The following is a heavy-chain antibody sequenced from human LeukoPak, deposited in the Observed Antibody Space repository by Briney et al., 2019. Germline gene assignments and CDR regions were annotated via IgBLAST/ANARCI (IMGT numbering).Heavy chain of an antibody. D-gene: IGHD3-22*01. J-gene: IGHJ6*02. CDR2: IKQDGSEK. CDR1: GFTFSSYW. V-gene: IGHV3-7*01. Sequence: PGGSLRLSCAASGFTFSSYWMSWVRQAPGKGLEWVANIKQDGSEKYYVDSVKGRFTISRDSAKNSLYLQMNSLRAEDTAVYYCARDKYYYDSSGYYGVYYYYGMDVWGQGTTVTVSS. CDR3: ARDKYYYDSSGYYGVYYYYGMDV.